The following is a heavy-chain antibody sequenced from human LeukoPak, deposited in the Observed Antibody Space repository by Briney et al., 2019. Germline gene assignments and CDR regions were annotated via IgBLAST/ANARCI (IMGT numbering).Heavy chain of an antibody. V-gene: IGHV3-7*01. CDR2: IKQDGSEK. CDR3: ARGHDSSPQANWFDP. CDR1: GFTFSSYW. D-gene: IGHD6-13*01. J-gene: IGHJ5*02. Sequence: GGSLRLSCAASGFTFSSYWMSWVRQAPGKGLEWVANIKQDGSEKYYVDSVKGRFTISRDNAKNSLYLQMNSLRAEDTAVYCCARGHDSSPQANWFDPWGQGTLVTVSS.